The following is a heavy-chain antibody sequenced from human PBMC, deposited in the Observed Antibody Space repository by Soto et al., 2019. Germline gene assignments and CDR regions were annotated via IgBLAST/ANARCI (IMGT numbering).Heavy chain of an antibody. V-gene: IGHV3-30*04. D-gene: IGHD6-13*01. Sequence: PXGSLILSCSASGVSLSSYSMHWVRQAPGKGLDWVAVISYDGSNKYYADSVKGRFTITRDSSKKTVSLQMNSLRLEDRAVYYCARAPPRGIAAPGTWGSGMDVWGQGTTVTVSS. CDR3: ARAPPRGIAAPGTWGSGMDV. CDR2: ISYDGSNK. J-gene: IGHJ6*02. CDR1: GVSLSSYS.